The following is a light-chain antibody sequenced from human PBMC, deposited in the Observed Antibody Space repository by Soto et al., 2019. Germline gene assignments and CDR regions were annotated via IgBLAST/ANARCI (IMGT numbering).Light chain of an antibody. Sequence: EILLTQSPGTLSLSPGERATLSCMASHSVTSRYLAWYQQKPGQAPRLLIYGASSRATGIPDRFSGSGSGTDFTLTISRLEPEDFAVYYCQQYGSSPGTFGQGTKGDIK. CDR2: GAS. CDR1: HSVTSRY. V-gene: IGKV3-20*01. CDR3: QQYGSSPGT. J-gene: IGKJ1*01.